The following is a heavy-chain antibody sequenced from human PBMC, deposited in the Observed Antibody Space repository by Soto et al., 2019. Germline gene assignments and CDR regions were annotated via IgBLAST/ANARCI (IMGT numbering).Heavy chain of an antibody. CDR1: GGFVSSGSYY. CDR3: ARVERGTATTVVDAFDI. J-gene: IGHJ3*02. Sequence: QVQLQQWGAGLLKPSETLSLTCAVYGGFVSSGSYYWSWIRQPPGKGLEWIGEMSHSGGTHFNPALKGRVTISVDTSKNQFSLKMSSVTAADTALYYCARVERGTATTVVDAFDIWCPGTMVTVSS. V-gene: IGHV4-34*01. D-gene: IGHD1-1*01. CDR2: MSHSGGT.